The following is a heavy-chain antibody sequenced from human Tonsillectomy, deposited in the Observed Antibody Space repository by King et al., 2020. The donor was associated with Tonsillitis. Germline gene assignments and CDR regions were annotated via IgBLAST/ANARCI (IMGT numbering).Heavy chain of an antibody. V-gene: IGHV5-51*01. Sequence: QLVQSGAEVKKPGESLKISCKASGYSFTTYWIAWVRQMPGKGLEWMGIIYPGDSDTRYSPSFQGQVTISGDKSISTASLQWSSLKASDTAMYYCARGNYGGKANDWYCDLWGRGTLVTVSS. J-gene: IGHJ2*01. D-gene: IGHD4-23*01. CDR3: ARGNYGGKANDWYCDL. CDR2: IYPGDSDT. CDR1: GYSFTTYW.